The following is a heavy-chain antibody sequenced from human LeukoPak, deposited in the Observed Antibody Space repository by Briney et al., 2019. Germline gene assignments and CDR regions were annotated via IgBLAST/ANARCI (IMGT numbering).Heavy chain of an antibody. CDR2: IYYSGST. Sequence: SETLSLTCTVSGGSISSGSYYWGWIRQPPGKGLEWIGSIYYSGSTYYNPSLKSRVTISVDTSKNQFSLKLSSVTAADTAIYYCASSLGSVLTPYWGQGTLVTVSS. J-gene: IGHJ4*02. V-gene: IGHV4-39*07. CDR1: GGSISSGSYY. CDR3: ASSLGSVLTPY. D-gene: IGHD4-23*01.